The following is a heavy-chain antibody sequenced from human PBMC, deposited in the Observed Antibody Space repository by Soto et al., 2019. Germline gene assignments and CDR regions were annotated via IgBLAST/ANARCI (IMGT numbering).Heavy chain of an antibody. Sequence: SETLPLTCTVSGGSISSGGYYWSWIRQHPGKGLEWIGYIYYSGSTYYNPSLKSRVTISVDTSKNQFSLKLSSVTAADTAVYYCARGSRVVPYYFDYWGQGTLVTVSS. CDR3: ARGSRVVPYYFDY. J-gene: IGHJ4*02. D-gene: IGHD2-2*01. CDR1: GGSISSGGYY. V-gene: IGHV4-31*03. CDR2: IYYSGST.